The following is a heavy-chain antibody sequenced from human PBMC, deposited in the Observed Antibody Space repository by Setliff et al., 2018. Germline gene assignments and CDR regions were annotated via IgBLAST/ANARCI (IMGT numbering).Heavy chain of an antibody. V-gene: IGHV3-48*03. CDR2: ISTLGGAI. J-gene: IGHJ4*02. CDR3: ARVRYSGFDY. Sequence: GESLKISCAASGFSFSGHEMNWVRQAPGKGLEWISSISTLGGAIYYADSVKGRFTISRDNAKNSLYLQMNNLRAEDTAVYYCARVRYSGFDYWGQGTLVTVSS. D-gene: IGHD5-12*01. CDR1: GFSFSGHE.